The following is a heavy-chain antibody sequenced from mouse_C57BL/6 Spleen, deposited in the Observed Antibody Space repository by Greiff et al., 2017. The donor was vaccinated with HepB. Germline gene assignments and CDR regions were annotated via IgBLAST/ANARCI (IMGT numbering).Heavy chain of an antibody. V-gene: IGHV5-9-1*02. CDR2: ISSGGDYI. J-gene: IGHJ2*01. CDR1: GFTFSSYA. CDR3: TRVYYGSSFDY. D-gene: IGHD1-1*01. Sequence: EVMLVKSGEGLVKPGGSLKLSCAASGFTFSSYAMSWVRQTPEKRLEWVAYISSGGDYIYYADTVKGRFTISRDNARNTLYLQMSSLKSEDTAMYYCTRVYYGSSFDYWGQGTTLTVSS.